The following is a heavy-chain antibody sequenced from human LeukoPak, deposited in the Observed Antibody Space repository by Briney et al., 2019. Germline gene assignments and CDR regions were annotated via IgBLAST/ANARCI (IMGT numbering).Heavy chain of an antibody. CDR3: ARGDYGGNSGVYLDY. D-gene: IGHD4-23*01. CDR1: GGTFSSYA. Sequence: SVKVSCKASGGTFSSYAISWVRQAPGQGLEWMGGIIPIFGTANYAQTFQGRVTITADESTSTAYMELSSLRSEDTAVYYCARGDYGGNSGVYLDYWGQGTLVTVSS. J-gene: IGHJ4*02. V-gene: IGHV1-69*13. CDR2: IIPIFGTA.